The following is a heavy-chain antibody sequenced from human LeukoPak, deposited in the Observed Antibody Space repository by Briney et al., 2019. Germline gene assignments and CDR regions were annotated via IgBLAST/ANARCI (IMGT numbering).Heavy chain of an antibody. CDR3: ARDILPYYYGSGYYFDY. CDR2: IYSAGST. J-gene: IGHJ4*02. V-gene: IGHV3-53*01. Sequence: GGSLRLSCTVSGFTVSSNSMSWVRQAPGKGLEWVSFIYSAGSTHYSDSVKGRFTISIDNSKNTLYLQMNSLRAEDTAVYYCARDILPYYYGSGYYFDYWGQGTLVTVSS. D-gene: IGHD3-10*01. CDR1: GFTVSSNS.